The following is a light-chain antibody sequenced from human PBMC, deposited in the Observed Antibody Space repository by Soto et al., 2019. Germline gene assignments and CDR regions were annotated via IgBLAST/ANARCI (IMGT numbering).Light chain of an antibody. CDR3: SSYTRSRGLD. CDR2: DVS. J-gene: IGLJ7*01. V-gene: IGLV2-14*01. CDR1: SSDIGGYTY. Sequence: QSALTQPASVSGSPGQSITISCTGTSSDIGGYTYVSWYQQHPGEAPKLMIYDVSNRPSGVPNRFSGSKSGNTASLTISGLQAEDEADYYCSSYTRSRGLDFGGGTQLTV.